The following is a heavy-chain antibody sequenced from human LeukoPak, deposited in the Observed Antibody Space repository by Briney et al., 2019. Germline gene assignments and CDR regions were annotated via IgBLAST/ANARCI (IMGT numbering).Heavy chain of an antibody. CDR1: GFSFSSYS. CDR3: ARDYSLVVRGVNYYFHMDV. Sequence: PGGSLRLSCAASGFSFSSYSMNWVRQAPGKGLEWVSVISATSKYVHYADSVKGRFTISRDNAKNSLYLQMNNLRAEDTATYYCARDYSLVVRGVNYYFHMDVWGKGTTVILSS. CDR2: ISATSKYV. J-gene: IGHJ6*03. D-gene: IGHD3-10*01. V-gene: IGHV3-21*01.